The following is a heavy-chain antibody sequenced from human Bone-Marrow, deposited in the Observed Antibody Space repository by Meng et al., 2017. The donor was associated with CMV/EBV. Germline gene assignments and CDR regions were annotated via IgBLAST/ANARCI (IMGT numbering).Heavy chain of an antibody. CDR3: ARDWMEVLPYYYYGMDV. V-gene: IGHV3-21*01. D-gene: IGHD1-7*01. J-gene: IGHJ6*02. CDR2: ISSSSSYI. Sequence: GGSLRLSCAASGFTFSSYSMNWVRQAPGKGLEWVSSISSSSSYIYYADSVKGRFTISRDNAKNSLHLQMNSLRAEDMAVYYCARDWMEVLPYYYYGMDVWGQGTTVTVSS. CDR1: GFTFSSYS.